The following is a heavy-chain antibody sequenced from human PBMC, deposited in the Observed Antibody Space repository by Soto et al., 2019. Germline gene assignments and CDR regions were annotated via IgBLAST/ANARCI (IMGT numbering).Heavy chain of an antibody. Sequence: EVQLVESGGDLVQPGGSLRLSCAASGFTFSSYTMTWVRQATGRGLEWIAYITSSISTIYYADYVKGRFTASIDNAKNSLYLEMDILRDDDTAVYYCAIFDSSSWYGCDSWGHGTLVTVSS. CDR3: AIFDSSSWYGCDS. V-gene: IGHV3-48*02. CDR2: ITSSISTI. J-gene: IGHJ5*01. CDR1: GFTFSSYT. D-gene: IGHD6-13*01.